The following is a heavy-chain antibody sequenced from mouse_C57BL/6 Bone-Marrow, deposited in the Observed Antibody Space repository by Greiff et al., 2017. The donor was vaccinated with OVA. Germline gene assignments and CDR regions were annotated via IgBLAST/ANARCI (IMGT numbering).Heavy chain of an antibody. CDR3: ASGGLRQEDYFDY. J-gene: IGHJ2*01. V-gene: IGHV1-69*01. CDR1: GYTFTSYW. D-gene: IGHD2-12*01. Sequence: VQLQQPGAELVMPGASVKLSCKASGYTFTSYWMHWVKQRPGQGLEWIGEIDPSDSYTNYNQKFKGKSTLTVDKSSSTAYMQLSSLTSEDSAVYYCASGGLRQEDYFDYWGQGTTLTVSS. CDR2: IDPSDSYT.